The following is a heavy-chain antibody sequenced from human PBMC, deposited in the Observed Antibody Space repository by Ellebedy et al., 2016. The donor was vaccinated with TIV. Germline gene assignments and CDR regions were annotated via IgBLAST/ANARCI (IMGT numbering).Heavy chain of an antibody. CDR2: INQDGSDK. Sequence: GESLKISCAASGFNFRSYWMSWVRQAPGKGLEWVANINQDGSDKYYEDSVKGRFTIARDNAKNSLFLQMSSLRVEDTAVYYCATDGSYGDYRSPTHAFVMWGQGTMVAVSS. CDR3: ATDGSYGDYRSPTHAFVM. CDR1: GFNFRSYW. V-gene: IGHV3-7*01. J-gene: IGHJ3*02. D-gene: IGHD4-17*01.